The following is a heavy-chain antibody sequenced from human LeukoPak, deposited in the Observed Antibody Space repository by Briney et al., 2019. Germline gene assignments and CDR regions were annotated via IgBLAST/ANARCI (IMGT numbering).Heavy chain of an antibody. Sequence: NPSETLSLTCTVSGGSISSSSYYWGWIRQPPGKGLEWIGSIYYSGSTYYNPSLKSRVTISVDTSKNQFSLKLSSVTAADTAVYYCARLSGDGSGYYPGSNYYYYYMDVWGKGTTVTVSS. CDR2: IYYSGST. CDR3: ARLSGDGSGYYPGSNYYYYYMDV. CDR1: GGSISSSSYY. D-gene: IGHD3-22*01. J-gene: IGHJ6*03. V-gene: IGHV4-39*01.